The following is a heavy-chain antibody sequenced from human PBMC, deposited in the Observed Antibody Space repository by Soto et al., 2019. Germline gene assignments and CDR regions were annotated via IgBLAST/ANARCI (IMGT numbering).Heavy chain of an antibody. Sequence: QVQLQESGPGLVKPSQTLSLTCTVSGGSISSGGYYWSWIRQHPGKGLEWSGYIYYSGSTYYNPSIKSRVTISVYTSKNQFSLKLSSVTAADTAVYYCASGLPSRGYVLFSAFDIWGQGTMVTVSS. V-gene: IGHV4-31*03. CDR1: GGSISSGGYY. D-gene: IGHD3-22*01. CDR3: ASGLPSRGYVLFSAFDI. J-gene: IGHJ3*02. CDR2: IYYSGST.